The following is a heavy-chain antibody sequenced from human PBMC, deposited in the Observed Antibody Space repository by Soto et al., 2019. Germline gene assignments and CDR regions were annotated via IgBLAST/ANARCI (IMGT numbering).Heavy chain of an antibody. CDR2: ICYSGST. V-gene: IGHV4-31*02. CDR3: ASFGLGGDYYYFDY. CDR1: GGSISSGGYY. J-gene: IGHJ4*02. Sequence: SETLSLTCTVSGGSISSGGYYWSWIRQHPGKGLEWIGYICYSGSTYYNPSLKSRVTISVDMSKNQFSLKLSSVTAADTAVYYCASFGLGGDYYYFDYWGQGTLVTVSS. D-gene: IGHD2-21*02.